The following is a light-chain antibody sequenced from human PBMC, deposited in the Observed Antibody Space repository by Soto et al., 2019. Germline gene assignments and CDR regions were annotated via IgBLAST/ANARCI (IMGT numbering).Light chain of an antibody. CDR1: KNDIGVYDF. J-gene: IGLJ1*01. V-gene: IGLV2-8*01. CDR2: EVV. Sequence: QSALTQLPSASGSPGQSVTISCTGTKNDIGVYDFVSWYQHHPGKAPRLIIYEVVQRPSGVPDRFSGSKSRNTASLTVSGLQAADEADYFCKSYAGSNTYVFGSGTKV. CDR3: KSYAGSNTYV.